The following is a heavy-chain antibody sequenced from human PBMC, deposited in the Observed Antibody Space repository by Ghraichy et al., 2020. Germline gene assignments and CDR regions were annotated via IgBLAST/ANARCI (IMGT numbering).Heavy chain of an antibody. J-gene: IGHJ6*02. V-gene: IGHV3-33*08. Sequence: GGSLRLSCAASRFNVHNCEMQSVRYASCEGLEWVAVIYNADYGGPTYYAEYVKGRITISRDHYKNNLYLQMYSLRAEDTAVYYCTREKGYISGWWYYYCMVLWVYVTTV. D-gene: IGHD6-19*01. CDR3: TREKGYISGWWYYYCMVL. CDR2: IYNADYGGPT. CDR1: RFNVHNCE.